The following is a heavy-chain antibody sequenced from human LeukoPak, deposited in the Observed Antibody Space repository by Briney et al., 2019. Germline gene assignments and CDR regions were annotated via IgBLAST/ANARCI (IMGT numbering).Heavy chain of an antibody. D-gene: IGHD3-10*01. CDR2: THRSGDT. CDR3: ATRHHSRTYMVPLDS. Sequence: PSETLSLTCAVYGVSISSDNWWTWVRQPPGKGLEWIGETHRSGDTKYNPSLNGRVTISMDSSKNQLSLNLISVTAADTAIYFCATRHHSRTYMVPLDSWGQGTLVTVSS. J-gene: IGHJ4*02. CDR1: GVSISSDNW. V-gene: IGHV4/OR15-8*02.